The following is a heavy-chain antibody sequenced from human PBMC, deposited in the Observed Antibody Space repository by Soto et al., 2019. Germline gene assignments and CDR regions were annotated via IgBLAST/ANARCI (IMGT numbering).Heavy chain of an antibody. CDR2: ISYDGSNK. J-gene: IGHJ4*02. CDR1: GFTFSSYG. CDR3: AKMAQRTASDY. Sequence: QVQLVESGGGVVQPGRSLRLSCAASGFTFSSYGMHWVRQAPGKGLEWVAVISYDGSNKYYADSVKGRFTICRDNTKNMLYPQMNSLTAADTAVYYCAKMAQRTASDYWGQGTLVTVSS. V-gene: IGHV3-30*18. D-gene: IGHD2-2*01.